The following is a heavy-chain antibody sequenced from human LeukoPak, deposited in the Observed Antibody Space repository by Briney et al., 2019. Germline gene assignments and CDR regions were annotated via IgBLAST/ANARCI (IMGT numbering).Heavy chain of an antibody. CDR1: GYSFTSFG. D-gene: IGHD5-24*01. CDR2: ISGYNGDA. J-gene: IGHJ4*02. Sequence: ASVKVSCKASGYSFTSFGISWVRQAPGQGLEWIGWISGYNGDANYARSLQGRITMTRDTSTSTAYMELRSLRSDDTAVYYCASYLDRIQLNYFDLWRQGTLVTVSS. V-gene: IGHV1-18*04. CDR3: ASYLDRIQLNYFDL.